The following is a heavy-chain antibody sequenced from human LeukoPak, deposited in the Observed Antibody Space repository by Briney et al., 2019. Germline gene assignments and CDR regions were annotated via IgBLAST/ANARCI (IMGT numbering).Heavy chain of an antibody. D-gene: IGHD6-13*01. J-gene: IGHJ6*02. CDR1: GYTFTSYD. Sequence: ASVKVSCKASGYTFTSYDINWVRQATGQGLEWMGWMNPNRGNTGYAQKFQGRVTMTRNTSISTAYMELSRLRSDDTAVYYCARGGIAAAGYYGMDVWGQGPTVTVSS. CDR3: ARGGIAAAGYYGMDV. CDR2: MNPNRGNT. V-gene: IGHV1-8*01.